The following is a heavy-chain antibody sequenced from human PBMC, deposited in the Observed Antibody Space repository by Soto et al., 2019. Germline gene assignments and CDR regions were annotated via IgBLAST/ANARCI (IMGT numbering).Heavy chain of an antibody. CDR2: IIPIFGTA. J-gene: IGHJ6*02. V-gene: IGHV1-69*01. CDR3: ARGNTIFGVTYYYYGMDV. Sequence: QVQLVQSGAEVKKPGSSVKVSCKASGGTFSSYAISWVRQAPGQGREWMGGIIPIFGTANYAQKFQGRVTITEDESTRTAYMEVSSLRSEDTSVYYCARGNTIFGVTYYYYGMDVWGQGTTVTVSS. CDR1: GGTFSSYA. D-gene: IGHD3-3*01.